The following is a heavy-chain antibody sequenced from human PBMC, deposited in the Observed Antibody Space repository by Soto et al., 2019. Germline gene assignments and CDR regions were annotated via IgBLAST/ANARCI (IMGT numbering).Heavy chain of an antibody. V-gene: IGHV1-69*01. Sequence: QVQLVQSGXEVKKPGSSVKVSCKASGGTFSSYAXSWVRQAPXXGLEWMGGIIPIFGTANYAQKFQGRVTITADESTSTAYMELSSLRSEDTAVYYCARKEYRNWFDPWGQGTLVTVSS. CDR2: IIPIFGTA. J-gene: IGHJ5*02. D-gene: IGHD6-6*01. CDR1: GGTFSSYA. CDR3: ARKEYRNWFDP.